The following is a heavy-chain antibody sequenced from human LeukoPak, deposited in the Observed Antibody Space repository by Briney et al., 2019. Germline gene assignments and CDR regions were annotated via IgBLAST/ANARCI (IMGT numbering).Heavy chain of an antibody. Sequence: GGSLRLSSAASGFTFDDYTMHWVRQAPGKGLEWVSLISWDGGSTYYADSVKGRFTISRDNSKNSLYLQMNSLRTEDTALYYCAKELRLGELSLYRGGGIDYWGQGTLVTVSS. J-gene: IGHJ4*02. CDR1: GFTFDDYT. CDR2: ISWDGGST. CDR3: AKELRLGELSLYRGGGIDY. V-gene: IGHV3-43*01. D-gene: IGHD3-16*02.